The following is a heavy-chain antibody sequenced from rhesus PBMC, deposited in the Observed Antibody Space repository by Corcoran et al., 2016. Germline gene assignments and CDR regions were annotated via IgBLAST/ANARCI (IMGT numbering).Heavy chain of an antibody. Sequence: QLQLQESGPGLVKPSETLSLTCAVSGYSISSGYGWSWIRQPPGKGLEWIGYISYTGSTSSSPSLKSRVTISRDTSQNQFSLKLNSVTAADTAVYYCARSSGSWGQGVLVTVSS. J-gene: IGHJ4*01. CDR1: GYSISSGYG. CDR2: ISYTGST. V-gene: IGHV4-122*02. D-gene: IGHD3-16*01. CDR3: ARSSGS.